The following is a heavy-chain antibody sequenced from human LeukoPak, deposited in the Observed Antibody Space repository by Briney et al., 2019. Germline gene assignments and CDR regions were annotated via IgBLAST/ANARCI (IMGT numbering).Heavy chain of an antibody. Sequence: ASVKVSCKASGYTFTSYDISWVRQAPGQGLEWMGRIIPIFGTANYAQKFQGRVTITTDESTSTAYMELSSLRSEDTAVYYCARDSPPLLSRGSSGLGYFDLWGRGTLVTVSS. CDR2: IIPIFGTA. V-gene: IGHV1-69*05. CDR3: ARDSPPLLSRGSSGLGYFDL. CDR1: GYTFTSYD. J-gene: IGHJ2*01. D-gene: IGHD6-6*01.